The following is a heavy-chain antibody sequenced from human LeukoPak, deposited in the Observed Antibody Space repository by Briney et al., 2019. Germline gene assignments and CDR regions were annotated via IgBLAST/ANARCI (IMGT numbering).Heavy chain of an antibody. J-gene: IGHJ3*02. D-gene: IGHD4-23*01. CDR3: ARVRSVGGNPHAFNI. Sequence: GGSLRLSCAASGFIFSSYSMNWVRQAPGKGLEWVSYISSSNSTTFYADSVKGRFTISRDKAKSSLYLQMNSLRVEGTALYYCARVRSVGGNPHAFNIWGQGTMVTVSS. CDR1: GFIFSSYS. CDR2: ISSSNSTT. V-gene: IGHV3-48*01.